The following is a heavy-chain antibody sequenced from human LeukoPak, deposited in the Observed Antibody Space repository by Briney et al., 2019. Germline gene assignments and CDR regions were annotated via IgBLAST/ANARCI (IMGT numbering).Heavy chain of an antibody. J-gene: IGHJ3*02. D-gene: IGHD2-2*01. V-gene: IGHV4-61*02. CDR3: AREGVGYFVVVPAAISAFDI. Sequence: SETLSLTCTASGGSISSGSYYWSWIRQPAGKGLEWIGRIYTSGSTNYNPSLKSRVTISVDTSKNQFSLKLSSVTAADTAVYYCAREGVGYFVVVPAAISAFDIWGQGTMVTVSS. CDR1: GGSISSGSYY. CDR2: IYTSGST.